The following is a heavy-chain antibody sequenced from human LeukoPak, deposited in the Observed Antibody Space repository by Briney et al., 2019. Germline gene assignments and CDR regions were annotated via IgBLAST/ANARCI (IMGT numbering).Heavy chain of an antibody. Sequence: PGRSLRLSCAASGFTFDDYAMHWVRQAPGKGLEWVSGISWNSGSIGYADSVKGRFTISRDNAKSSLYLQMNSLRAEDTALYYCAKGPYSSGWYQYFQHWGQGTLVTVSS. J-gene: IGHJ1*01. V-gene: IGHV3-9*01. CDR1: GFTFDDYA. D-gene: IGHD6-19*01. CDR2: ISWNSGSI. CDR3: AKGPYSSGWYQYFQH.